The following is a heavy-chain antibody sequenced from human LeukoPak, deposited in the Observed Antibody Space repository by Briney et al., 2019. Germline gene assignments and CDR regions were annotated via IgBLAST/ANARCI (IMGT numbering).Heavy chain of an antibody. CDR2: IYYSGST. CDR1: GGSISSYY. CDR3: ARGVVVPAAISVGNWFDP. D-gene: IGHD2-2*01. V-gene: IGHV4-59*01. J-gene: IGHJ5*02. Sequence: SETLSLTCTVSGGSISSYYWSWVRQPPGKGLEWIGYIYYSGSTNYNPSLKSRVTISVDTSKNQFSLKLSSVTAADTAVYYCARGVVVPAAISVGNWFDPWGQETLVTVSS.